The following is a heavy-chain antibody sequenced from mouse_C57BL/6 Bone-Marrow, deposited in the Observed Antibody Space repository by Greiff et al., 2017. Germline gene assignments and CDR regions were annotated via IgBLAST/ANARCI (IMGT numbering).Heavy chain of an antibody. Sequence: VQLQQSGPGLVQPSQSLSITCTVSGFSLTSYGVHWVRQSPGKGLEWMGVIWSGGSTDYNAAFISRLSISKDNSTGQVFFKMNRLQADDTAIYYCVDNSGRANYYGSSYWFAYGGQGTRVTVSA. J-gene: IGHJ3*01. D-gene: IGHD1-1*01. CDR2: IWSGGST. CDR1: GFSLTSYG. V-gene: IGHV2-2*01. CDR3: VDNSGRANYYGSSYWFAY.